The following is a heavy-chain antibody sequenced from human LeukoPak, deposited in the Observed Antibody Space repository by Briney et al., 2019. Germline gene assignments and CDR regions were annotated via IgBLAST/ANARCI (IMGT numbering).Heavy chain of an antibody. CDR3: ARTIWYYDSSGYGFDY. CDR2: ISGSGGST. CDR1: GFTFSSYA. Sequence: GGSLRLSCAASGFTFSSYAMSWVRQAPGKGLEWVSAISGSGGSTYYADSVKGRFTISRDNSKNTLYLQMNSLRAEDTAVYYCARTIWYYDSSGYGFDYWGQGTLVTVSS. D-gene: IGHD3-22*01. V-gene: IGHV3-23*01. J-gene: IGHJ4*02.